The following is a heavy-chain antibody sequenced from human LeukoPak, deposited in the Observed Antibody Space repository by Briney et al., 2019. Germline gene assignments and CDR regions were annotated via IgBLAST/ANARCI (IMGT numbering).Heavy chain of an antibody. CDR2: IYRSGST. Sequence: SETLSLTCTVSGYSISSGYYWGWIRQPPGKGLEWIGSIYRSGSTYYNPSLKSRVTISVDTSKNQFSLKLSSVTAADTAVYYCARRGATNTFDYWGQGTLVTVSS. J-gene: IGHJ4*02. CDR3: ARRGATNTFDY. CDR1: GYSISSGYY. V-gene: IGHV4-38-2*02. D-gene: IGHD5-12*01.